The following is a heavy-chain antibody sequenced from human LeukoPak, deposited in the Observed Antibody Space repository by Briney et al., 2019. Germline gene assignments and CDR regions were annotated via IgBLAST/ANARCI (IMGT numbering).Heavy chain of an antibody. CDR3: ATKQWLAPPPDS. Sequence: PGGSLILSCAASGFTFSKYWMLWVRQAPGKGLESVSRINTDGTVTTYADSVKGRFTVSRENADNTMFLQMNSVRDEDTAVYYCATKQWLAPPPDSWGQGTPVTVSS. CDR1: GFTFSKYW. V-gene: IGHV3-74*01. D-gene: IGHD6-19*01. J-gene: IGHJ4*02. CDR2: INTDGTVT.